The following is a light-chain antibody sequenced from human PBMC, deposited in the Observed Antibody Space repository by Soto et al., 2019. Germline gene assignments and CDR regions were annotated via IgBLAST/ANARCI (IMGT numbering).Light chain of an antibody. CDR1: QSISSW. CDR3: LQYNTYSYT. J-gene: IGKJ2*01. V-gene: IGKV1-5*01. Sequence: DIQMTQSPSTLSASVGDRVTITCRASQSISSWLAWYQQKPGKAPKLLIYDASSLESRVPSRFSGSGSGTEFTITISGLRPDDFATYYCLQYNTYSYTFGQGTKLEIK. CDR2: DAS.